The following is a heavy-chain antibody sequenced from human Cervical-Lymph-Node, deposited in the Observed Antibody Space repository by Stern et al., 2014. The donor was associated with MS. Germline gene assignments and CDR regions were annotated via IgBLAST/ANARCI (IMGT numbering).Heavy chain of an antibody. D-gene: IGHD3-10*01. CDR2: IYYSGNT. CDR3: SRDRGFLPVRGGRGAFDI. V-gene: IGHV4-31*03. CDR1: GGSINSGGYY. Sequence: QVQLQESGPGLVKPSQTLSLTCTVSGGSINSGGYYWNWIRQHPGKGLEWIGYIYYSGNTYYNPSLKSRVSISVDASKNQFSLNLSSVTAADTAVYYCSRDRGFLPVRGGRGAFDIWGQGTMVTVSS. J-gene: IGHJ3*02.